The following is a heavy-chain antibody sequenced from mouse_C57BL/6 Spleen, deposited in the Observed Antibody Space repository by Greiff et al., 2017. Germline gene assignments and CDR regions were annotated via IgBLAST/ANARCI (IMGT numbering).Heavy chain of an antibody. D-gene: IGHD1-1*01. CDR2: IYPGDGDT. J-gene: IGHJ1*03. Sequence: QVHVKQSGAELVKPGASVKISCKASGYAFSSYWMNWVKQRPGKGLEWIGQIYPGDGDTNYNGKFKGKATLTADKSSSTAYMQLSSLTSEDSAVYFCARSSSYGYFDVWGTGTTVTVSS. CDR3: ARSSSYGYFDV. V-gene: IGHV1-80*01. CDR1: GYAFSSYW.